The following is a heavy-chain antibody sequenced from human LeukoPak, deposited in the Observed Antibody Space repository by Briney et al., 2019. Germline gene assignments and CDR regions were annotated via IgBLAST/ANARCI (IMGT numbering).Heavy chain of an antibody. V-gene: IGHV3-30*02. J-gene: IGHJ4*02. CDR3: AKDLWTQHLVGGGLDY. CDR2: IRYDGSNK. D-gene: IGHD6-6*01. CDR1: GFTFSNYG. Sequence: GGSLRLSCTACGFTFSNYGTHWVRQAPGKGLEWLALIRYDGSNKYYADSVKGRFTISRDNSKNTLYLQMNSLRAEDTAVYYCAKDLWTQHLVGGGLDYWGPGTLVTVSS.